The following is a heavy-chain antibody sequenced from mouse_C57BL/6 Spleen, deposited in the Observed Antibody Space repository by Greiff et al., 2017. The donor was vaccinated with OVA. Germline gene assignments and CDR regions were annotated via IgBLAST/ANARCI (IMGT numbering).Heavy chain of an antibody. Sequence: EVQRVESGGGLVQPKGSLKLSCAASGFSFNTYAMNWVRQAPGKGLEWVARIRSKSNNYATYYADSVKDRFTISRDDSESMLYLQMNNLKTEDTAMYYCVRPLLPGSEWYFDVWGTGTTVTVSS. V-gene: IGHV10-1*01. CDR1: GFSFNTYA. CDR2: IRSKSNNYAT. D-gene: IGHD1-1*01. CDR3: VRPLLPGSEWYFDV. J-gene: IGHJ1*03.